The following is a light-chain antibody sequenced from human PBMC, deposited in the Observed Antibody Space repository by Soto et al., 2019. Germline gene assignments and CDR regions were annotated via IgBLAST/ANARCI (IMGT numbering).Light chain of an antibody. Sequence: QSVLTQPPSASATPGQRVAISCSGSSSNIGSHTVNWYHQLPGTAPKLLIYSNDQRPSGVPGRFSGSKSGTSASLDISGLQSEDEGEYYCATWEDSLNGPVFGGGTKLTVL. CDR3: ATWEDSLNGPV. V-gene: IGLV1-44*01. CDR2: SND. J-gene: IGLJ3*02. CDR1: SSNIGSHT.